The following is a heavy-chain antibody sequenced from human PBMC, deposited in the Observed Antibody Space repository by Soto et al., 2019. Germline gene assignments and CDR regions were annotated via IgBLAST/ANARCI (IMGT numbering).Heavy chain of an antibody. CDR1: GGTFSSYA. CDR3: ARSQGSSTSLEIYYYYYYGMDV. CDR2: FIPISDTT. V-gene: IGHV1-69*01. D-gene: IGHD2-2*01. Sequence: QVQLVQSGAEVKKPGSSVKVSCKASGGTFSSYAISWVRQAPGQGLEWMGGFIPISDTTNYAQKFQGRVTITADESTSTVYMELSSLRSEDTSVYYCARSQGSSTSLEIYYYYYYGMDVWGQGTTVTVSS. J-gene: IGHJ6*02.